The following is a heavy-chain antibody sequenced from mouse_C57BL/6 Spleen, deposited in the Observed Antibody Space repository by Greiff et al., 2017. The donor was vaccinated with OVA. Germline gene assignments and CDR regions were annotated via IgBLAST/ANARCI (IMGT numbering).Heavy chain of an antibody. Sequence: VQLQQPGTELVKPGASVKLSCKASGYTFTSYWMHWVKQRPGQGLEWIGNINPSNGGTNYNEKFKSKATLTVDKSSSTAYMQLSSLTSEDSAVYYCARSYYYGSSYHYAMDYWGQGTSVTVSS. V-gene: IGHV1-53*01. J-gene: IGHJ4*01. D-gene: IGHD1-1*01. CDR2: INPSNGGT. CDR3: ARSYYYGSSYHYAMDY. CDR1: GYTFTSYW.